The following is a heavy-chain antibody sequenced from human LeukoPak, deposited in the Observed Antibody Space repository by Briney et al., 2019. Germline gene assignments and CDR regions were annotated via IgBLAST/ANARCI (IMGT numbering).Heavy chain of an antibody. V-gene: IGHV3-53*01. Sequence: PGGSLRLSCAVSGFIVSRNDMAWVRQAPGKGLQWVSVLYTDGKTFYEDSMKGRFTISRDNSKNTLNLQINNLRDDDTDVYYCARAVAGLYFDYWGQGILVTVSS. CDR3: ARAVAGLYFDY. CDR2: LYTDGKT. D-gene: IGHD6-19*01. CDR1: GFIVSRND. J-gene: IGHJ4*02.